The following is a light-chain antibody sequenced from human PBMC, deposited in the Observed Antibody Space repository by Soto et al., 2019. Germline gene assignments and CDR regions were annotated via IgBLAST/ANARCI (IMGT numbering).Light chain of an antibody. CDR1: RSVGST. CDR3: QHYYHGLS. CDR2: GAS. Sequence: EVVMTQSPATLSVSPGERATLSCRASRSVGSTLAWYQQKAGQPPRLLIYGASTRATGVPARFCGGGSGTDFTLTISSLQPEDLAVYYCQHYYHGLSFGGGTKVEI. V-gene: IGKV3-15*01. J-gene: IGKJ4*01.